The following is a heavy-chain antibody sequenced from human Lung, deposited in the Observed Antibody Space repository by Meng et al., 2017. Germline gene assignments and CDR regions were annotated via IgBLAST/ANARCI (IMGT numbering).Heavy chain of an antibody. V-gene: IGHV1-69*01. CDR2: IIPIFGTA. CDR1: GCTFSSYA. Sequence: QAQLVLCGAEVKKPGSSVKGSCKASGCTFSSYAISWVRQAPGQGLEWMGGIIPIFGTANYAQKFQGRVTITADESTSTAYMELSSLRSEDTAVYYCARKGYSSSSGNDYWGQGTLVTVSS. D-gene: IGHD6-6*01. J-gene: IGHJ4*02. CDR3: ARKGYSSSSGNDY.